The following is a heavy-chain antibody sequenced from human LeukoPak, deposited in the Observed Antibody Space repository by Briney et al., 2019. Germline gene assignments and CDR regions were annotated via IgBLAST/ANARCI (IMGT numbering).Heavy chain of an antibody. V-gene: IGHV1-18*01. CDR1: GDSFSNYG. CDR3: ASGSYLWGGMDV. CDR2: ISADSGDR. D-gene: IGHD1-26*01. Sequence: VSVKVSCKASGDSFSNYGFAWVRQAPGQGLEWMGWISADSGDRYYAQNFQHRVIMTTDTSTTTGYMELRSLRSDDTAVYYCASGSYLWGGMDVWGQGTTVTVSS. J-gene: IGHJ6*02.